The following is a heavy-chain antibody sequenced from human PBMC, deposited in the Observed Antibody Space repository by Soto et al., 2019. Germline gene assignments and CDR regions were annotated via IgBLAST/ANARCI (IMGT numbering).Heavy chain of an antibody. CDR3: AKDTAMVPGYSGMDV. D-gene: IGHD5-18*01. CDR1: GFTFSSYG. J-gene: IGHJ6*02. Sequence: PGGSLRLSCAASGFTFSSYGMHWVRQAPGKGLEWVAVVSYDGSNKYYADSVKGRFTISRDNSKNTLYLQMNSLRAEDTAVYYCAKDTAMVPGYSGMDVWGQGTTVTVSS. V-gene: IGHV3-30*18. CDR2: VSYDGSNK.